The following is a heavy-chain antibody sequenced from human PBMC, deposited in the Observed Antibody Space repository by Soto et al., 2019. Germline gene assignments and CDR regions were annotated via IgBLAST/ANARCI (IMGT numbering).Heavy chain of an antibody. CDR3: ARDFYGGYTYGPGDY. D-gene: IGHD5-18*01. CDR2: IHGDGGKI. CDR1: GFTFSSYG. J-gene: IGHJ4*02. Sequence: PGGSLRLSCAASGFTFSSYGMHWVRQAPGKGLEWVANIHGDGGKIYYVDSVKGRFTISRDNAKRSLYLQMKSLRAEDTAVYYCARDFYGGYTYGPGDYWGQGALVTVSS. V-gene: IGHV3-7*01.